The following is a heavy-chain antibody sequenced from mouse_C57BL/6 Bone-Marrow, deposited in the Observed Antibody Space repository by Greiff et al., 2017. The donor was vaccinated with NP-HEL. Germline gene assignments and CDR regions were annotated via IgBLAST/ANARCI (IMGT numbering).Heavy chain of an antibody. J-gene: IGHJ3*01. CDR3: ARDYYGYDWFAY. V-gene: IGHV1-82*01. CDR2: IYPGDGDT. Sequence: QVQLQQSGPELVKPGASVKISCKASGYAFSSSWMNWVKQRPGKGLEWIGRIYPGDGDTNYNGKFKGKATLTADKSSSTAYMQLSSLTSEDSAVYFCARDYYGYDWFAYWGKGTLVTVSA. CDR1: GYAFSSSW. D-gene: IGHD2-2*01.